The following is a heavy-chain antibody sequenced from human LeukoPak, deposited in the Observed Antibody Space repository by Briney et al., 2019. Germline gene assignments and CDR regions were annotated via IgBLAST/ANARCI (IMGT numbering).Heavy chain of an antibody. CDR1: GYGFTTYW. Sequence: PGLSLQISSEASGYGFTTYWIGWVRPMTVTGLEWVGAIYPDDSDTRYSPSVQGQVLISADRSISTAYLQWNSLKTSDTAMYYCVRQRGSSGTINHFDPGGQGTLVSVSS. D-gene: IGHD3-10*01. V-gene: IGHV5-51*01. CDR3: VRQRGSSGTINHFDP. CDR2: IYPDDSDT. J-gene: IGHJ5*02.